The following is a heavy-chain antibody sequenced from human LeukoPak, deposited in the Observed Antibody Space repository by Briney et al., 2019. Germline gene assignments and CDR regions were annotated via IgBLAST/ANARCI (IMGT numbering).Heavy chain of an antibody. CDR3: ARTYYFDY. J-gene: IGHJ4*02. CDR1: GFTFSSYG. CDR2: IKQDGSEK. V-gene: IGHV3-7*01. Sequence: GGSLRLSCAASGFTFSSYGMSWVRQAPGKGLEWVANIKQDGSEKYYVDSVKGRFTTSRDNAKNSLYLQMNSLRAEDTAVYYCARTYYFDYWGQGTLVTVSS.